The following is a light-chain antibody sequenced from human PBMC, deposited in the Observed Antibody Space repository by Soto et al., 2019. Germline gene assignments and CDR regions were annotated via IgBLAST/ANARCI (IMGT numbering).Light chain of an antibody. CDR3: QHTRT. Sequence: DFQMTQSPSTLSASVGDRVTITCRASQIINNWVAWYQQKPGKAPKFLIYDASTLQRGVSSRFSGSGFGTEFSLTINSLQPDDSGSYYCQHTRTFGQGTKVEVK. J-gene: IGKJ1*01. V-gene: IGKV1-5*01. CDR2: DAS. CDR1: QIINNW.